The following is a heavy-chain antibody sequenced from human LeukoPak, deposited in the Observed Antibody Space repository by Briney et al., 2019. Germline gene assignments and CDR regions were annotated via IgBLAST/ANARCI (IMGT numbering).Heavy chain of an antibody. J-gene: IGHJ5*02. CDR1: GYSFTDYY. V-gene: IGHV1-2*02. CDR3: ARSDRLDGGPYLIGP. CDR2: INPNSGGT. D-gene: IGHD2-21*01. Sequence: ASVKVSCKTSGYSFTDYYMHWVRQAPGQGLEWMGWINPNSGGTSSAQKFQRRVTMTRDTSITTVYMEVSWLTSDDTAIYYCARSDRLDGGPYLIGPWGQGTLVTVSS.